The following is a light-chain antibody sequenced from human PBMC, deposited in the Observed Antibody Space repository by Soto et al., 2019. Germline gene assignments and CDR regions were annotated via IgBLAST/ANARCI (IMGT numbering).Light chain of an antibody. CDR1: SSDVGGYNY. CDR2: DVS. J-gene: IGLJ2*01. Sequence: SVLTQPASVSGSPGQSITISCTGTSSDVGGYNYVSWYQQHPGKAPKLMIYDVSNRPSGVSNRFSGSKSGNTASLTISGLQAEDEADYYCSSYTSSSTLKVFGGGTKLTVL. V-gene: IGLV2-14*01. CDR3: SSYTSSSTLKV.